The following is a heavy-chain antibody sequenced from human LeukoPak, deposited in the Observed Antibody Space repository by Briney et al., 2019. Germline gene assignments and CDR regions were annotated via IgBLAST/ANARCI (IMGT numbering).Heavy chain of an antibody. J-gene: IGHJ6*03. CDR2: INPSGGST. CDR3: AREAYYYDSSGYPIEYYYYYYMDV. D-gene: IGHD3-22*01. V-gene: IGHV1-46*01. Sequence: GASVKVSCKASGYTFTSYGISWVRQAPGQGLEWMGIINPSGGSTSYAQKFQGRVTMTRDTSTSTVYMELSSLRSEDTAVYYCAREAYYYDSSGYPIEYYYYYYMDVWGKGTTVTISS. CDR1: GYTFTSYG.